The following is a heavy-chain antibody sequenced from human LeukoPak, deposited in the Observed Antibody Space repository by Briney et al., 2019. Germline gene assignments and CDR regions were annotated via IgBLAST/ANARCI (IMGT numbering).Heavy chain of an antibody. Sequence: ASVKVSCKASGFTFTSYDINWVRQASGQGLEWMGWMNPNNGNTGYAQKFQGRVTITRDTSASTAYMELSSLRSEDTAVYYCARDLYYSNYQIFPYYYYGMDVWGQGTTVTVSS. V-gene: IGHV1-8*01. J-gene: IGHJ6*02. CDR2: MNPNNGNT. CDR1: GFTFTSYD. D-gene: IGHD4-11*01. CDR3: ARDLYYSNYQIFPYYYYGMDV.